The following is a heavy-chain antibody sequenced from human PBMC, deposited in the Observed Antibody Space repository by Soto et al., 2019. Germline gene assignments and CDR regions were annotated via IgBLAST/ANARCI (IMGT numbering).Heavy chain of an antibody. CDR2: FDPEDGET. CDR1: GHPLSQLS. D-gene: IGHD4-17*01. V-gene: IGHV1-24*01. CDR3: TTTGNDYGDFDS. J-gene: IGHJ4*02. Sequence: QVQLVQSGAEVKKPGASVKVSCKVSGHPLSQLSMHWVRQAPGKGLEWMGGFDPEDGETIYAQRFQGRVTMTEDTSTDTAYMEFSSLISEDTAVYYCTTTGNDYGDFDSWGQGTLVTVS.